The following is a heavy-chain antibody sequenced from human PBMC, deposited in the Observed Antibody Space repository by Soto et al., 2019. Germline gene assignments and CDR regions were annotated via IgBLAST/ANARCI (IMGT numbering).Heavy chain of an antibody. V-gene: IGHV3-74*01. Sequence: PXGSLRLSWAPSGFTVSRYWMHWGRQVPGKGLGWVSRINSDGRSTSYADFVEGRFTISSDNAKNTVFLQMNRLRAGDSAVYYCASCLVGASGYGMDVWGQGTTVTVSS. J-gene: IGHJ6*02. CDR2: INSDGRST. D-gene: IGHD1-26*01. CDR3: ASCLVGASGYGMDV. CDR1: GFTVSRYW.